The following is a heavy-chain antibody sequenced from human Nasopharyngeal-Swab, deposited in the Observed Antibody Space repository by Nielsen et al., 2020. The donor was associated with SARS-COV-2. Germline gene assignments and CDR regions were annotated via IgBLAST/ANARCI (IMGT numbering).Heavy chain of an antibody. CDR1: GGSISRYY. CDR3: ARVNTAIAFDS. V-gene: IGHV4-59*13. D-gene: IGHD5-18*01. CDR2: IYYSGST. J-gene: IGHJ4*02. Sequence: SDTLSLTCTVSGGSISRYYWSWIRQPPGKRLEWIGYIYYSGSTNYNPSLKSRVTISVDTSKNQFSLKLSSVTAADTALYFCARVNTAIAFDSWGQGTLVTVSS.